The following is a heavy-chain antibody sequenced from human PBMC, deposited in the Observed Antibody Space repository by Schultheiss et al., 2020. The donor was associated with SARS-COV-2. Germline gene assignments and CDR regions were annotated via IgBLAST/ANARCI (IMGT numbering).Heavy chain of an antibody. CDR2: INHSGST. Sequence: SETLSLTCAVYGGSLSGYYWSWIRQPPGKGLEWIGEINHSGSTNYNPSLKSRVTISVDTSKNQFSLKLSSVTAADTAVYYCARDRFLEGDYHYGIDVWGQGTTVTVSS. CDR1: GGSLSGYY. J-gene: IGHJ6*02. V-gene: IGHV4-34*01. D-gene: IGHD3-3*01. CDR3: ARDRFLEGDYHYGIDV.